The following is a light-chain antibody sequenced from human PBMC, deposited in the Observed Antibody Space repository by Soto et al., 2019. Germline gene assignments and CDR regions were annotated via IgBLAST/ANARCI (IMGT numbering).Light chain of an antibody. Sequence: QPVLTQSPSASASLGASVKLTCTLSSGHSSYAIAWHQQQPEKGPRYLMKLNSDGSHSKGDGIPDRFSGSSSGAERYLTNSCLQSEDEADYDCQTWGTGIQVFGGGTKLTVL. CDR1: SGHSSYA. V-gene: IGLV4-69*01. CDR3: QTWGTGIQV. J-gene: IGLJ2*01. CDR2: LNSDGSH.